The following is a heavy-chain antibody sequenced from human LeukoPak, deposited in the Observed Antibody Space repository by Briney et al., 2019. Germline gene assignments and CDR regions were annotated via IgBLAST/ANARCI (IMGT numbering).Heavy chain of an antibody. D-gene: IGHD3-9*01. J-gene: IGHJ4*02. CDR2: MNPNSGNT. CDR3: AREYYDILTGYYSDY. V-gene: IGHV1-8*03. CDR1: GYTFTSYD. Sequence: ASVKVSCKASGYTFTSYDINWVRQTTGQGLEWMGWMNPNSGNTGYAQKFQGRVTITRNTSISTAYMELSSLRSEDTAVYYCAREYYDILTGYYSDYWGQGTLVTVSS.